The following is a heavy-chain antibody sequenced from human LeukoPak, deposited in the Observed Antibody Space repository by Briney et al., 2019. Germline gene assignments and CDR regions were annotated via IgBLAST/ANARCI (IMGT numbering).Heavy chain of an antibody. V-gene: IGHV4-61*02. D-gene: IGHD5-24*01. CDR2: IYTSGST. Sequence: SETLSLTCTVSGGSIISGSYYWNWIRQPAGKGLEWIGRIYTSGSTNYNPSLKSRVTISVDTSNNEFSLKLSSVTAADTAVYYCARHGDGYPTNSSPYNWFDPWGQGTLVTVSS. J-gene: IGHJ5*02. CDR3: ARHGDGYPTNSSPYNWFDP. CDR1: GGSIISGSYY.